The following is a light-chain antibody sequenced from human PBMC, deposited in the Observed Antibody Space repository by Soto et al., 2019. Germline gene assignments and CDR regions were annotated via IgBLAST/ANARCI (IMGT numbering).Light chain of an antibody. CDR3: QHYGRSPPSWT. CDR1: QSVSSNY. J-gene: IGKJ1*01. CDR2: GAS. V-gene: IGKV3-20*01. Sequence: EIVLTQSPGTLSLSAGERATLSCRASQSVSSNYLAWYQQKPGQPPRLLISGASSRATGIPDRFIGSGSGTDFTLTISSLEHEDFAVYYCQHYGRSPPSWTFGQGTKVEIQ.